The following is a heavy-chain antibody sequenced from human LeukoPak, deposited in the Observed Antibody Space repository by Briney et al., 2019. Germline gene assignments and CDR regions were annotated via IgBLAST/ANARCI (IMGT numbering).Heavy chain of an antibody. CDR1: GGSFSGYY. Sequence: SETLSLTCAVYGGSFSGYYWSWIRQPPGKGLEWIGEINHSGSTNYNPSLKSRVTISVDTSKNQFSLKLSSVTAADTAVYYCAGHLGAAAGLDYWGQGALVTVSS. J-gene: IGHJ4*02. V-gene: IGHV4-34*01. D-gene: IGHD6-13*01. CDR2: INHSGST. CDR3: AGHLGAAAGLDY.